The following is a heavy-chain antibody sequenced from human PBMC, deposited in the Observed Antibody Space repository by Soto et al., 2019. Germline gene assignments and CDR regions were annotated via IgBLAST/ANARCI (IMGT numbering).Heavy chain of an antibody. CDR2: INHSGST. CDR3: ARVRIAARPIDY. CDR1: GGSFSGCY. V-gene: IGHV4-34*01. J-gene: IGHJ4*02. D-gene: IGHD6-6*01. Sequence: PSETLSLTCAVYGGSFSGCYWSWIRQPPGKGLEWIGEINHSGSTNYNPSLKSRVTISVDTSKNQFSLKLSSVTAADTAVYYCARVRIAARPIDYWGQGTLVTVSS.